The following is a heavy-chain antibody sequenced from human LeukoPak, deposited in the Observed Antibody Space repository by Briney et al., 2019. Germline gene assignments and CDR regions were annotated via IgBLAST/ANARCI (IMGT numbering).Heavy chain of an antibody. CDR3: ARGKAPRDAFDF. CDR2: ISSSSSYI. Sequence: GGSLRLSCAASGFTFSSYSMNWVRQAPGKGLEGVSYISSSSSYIYYADSVKGRFTISRDNAKNSLYLQMNSLRAEDTAVYYCARGKAPRDAFDFWGQGTMVTASS. CDR1: GFTFSSYS. V-gene: IGHV3-21*01. J-gene: IGHJ3*01.